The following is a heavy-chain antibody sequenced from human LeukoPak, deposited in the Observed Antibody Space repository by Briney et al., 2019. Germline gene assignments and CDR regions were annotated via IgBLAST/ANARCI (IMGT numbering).Heavy chain of an antibody. CDR2: ISSSGITT. CDR1: GFTFSDCY. V-gene: IGHV3-11*01. J-gene: IGHJ4*02. CDR3: ARHYVGRPCDY. Sequence: KTGGSLRLSCAASGFTFSDCYMSWIRQAPGKGLEWVSYISSSGITTYYADSVKGRFTISRDNAKNSLSLQMNSLTAEDTAVYYCARHYVGRPCDYWGQGTLVTVSP. D-gene: IGHD4-17*01.